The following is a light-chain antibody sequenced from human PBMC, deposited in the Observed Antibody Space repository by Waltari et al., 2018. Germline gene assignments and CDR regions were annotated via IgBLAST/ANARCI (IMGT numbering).Light chain of an antibody. CDR1: QSVGTN. CDR2: RAS. CDR3: QQYNDWPRT. V-gene: IGKV3D-15*01. J-gene: IGKJ1*01. Sequence: EIVLTHSPATLSVSPGDRVTLSCRASQSVGTNLAWYQHSPGRAPRLLVYRASTRASYIPARFSASGSGTEFTLSISTLQSEDSAVFYCQQYNDWPRTFGQGTKVEIK.